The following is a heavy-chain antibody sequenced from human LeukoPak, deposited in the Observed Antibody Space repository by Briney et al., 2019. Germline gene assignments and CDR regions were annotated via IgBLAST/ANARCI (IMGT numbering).Heavy chain of an antibody. CDR2: INPNSGGT. V-gene: IGHV1-2*02. Sequence: GASVKVSCKASGYTFTGYYMHWVRQAPGQGLEWMGWINPNSGGTNYAQKFQGRVTMTRDTSISTAYMELSRLRSDDTAMYYCARAGPHYDILSIYYYYGMDVWGQGPTVTVSS. CDR1: GYTFTGYY. J-gene: IGHJ6*02. D-gene: IGHD3-9*01. CDR3: ARAGPHYDILSIYYYYGMDV.